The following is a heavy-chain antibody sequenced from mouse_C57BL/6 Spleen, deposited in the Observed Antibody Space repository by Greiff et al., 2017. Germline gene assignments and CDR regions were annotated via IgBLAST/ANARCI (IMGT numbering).Heavy chain of an antibody. D-gene: IGHD1-1*01. V-gene: IGHV1-55*01. Sequence: QVQLQQPGAELVKPGASVKMSCKASGYTFTSYWITWVKQRPGQGLEWIGDIYPGSGSTNYNEKFKSKATLTVDTSSSTAYMQLSSLTSEDSAVYYCARSGGSSPHMDYWGQGTSVTVSS. CDR1: GYTFTSYW. CDR2: IYPGSGST. CDR3: ARSGGSSPHMDY. J-gene: IGHJ4*01.